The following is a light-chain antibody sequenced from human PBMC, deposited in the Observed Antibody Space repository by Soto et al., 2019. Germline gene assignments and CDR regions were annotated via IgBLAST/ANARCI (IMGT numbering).Light chain of an antibody. Sequence: QLVLIQPPSASRTPGQRVTVSCSGGSSNIGSYTVNWYQQLPGAAPKLLIYSNSQRPSGVPDRFSASKSGTSASLAISGLLSEDEAKYYCAAWDDSLNGYVFGPGTKVTVL. CDR2: SNS. CDR3: AAWDDSLNGYV. CDR1: SSNIGSYT. J-gene: IGLJ1*01. V-gene: IGLV1-44*01.